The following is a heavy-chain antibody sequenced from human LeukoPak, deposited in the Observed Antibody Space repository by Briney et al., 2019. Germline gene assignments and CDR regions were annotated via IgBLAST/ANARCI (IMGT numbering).Heavy chain of an antibody. V-gene: IGHV4-59*01. CDR2: IYYSGST. Sequence: SETLCLTCTVPGGSISSYYWSWIRRPPGKGLEWIGYIYYSGSTNYNPSLKSRVTISVDTSKNQFSLKLSSVTAADTAVYYCARVRKDYYGMDVWGQGTTVTVSS. D-gene: IGHD1-14*01. J-gene: IGHJ6*02. CDR3: ARVRKDYYGMDV. CDR1: GGSISSYY.